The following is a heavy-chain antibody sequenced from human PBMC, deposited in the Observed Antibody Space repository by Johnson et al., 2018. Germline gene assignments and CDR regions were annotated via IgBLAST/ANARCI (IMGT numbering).Heavy chain of an antibody. CDR3: TRGVRTSKDTAFEI. J-gene: IGHJ3*02. D-gene: IGHD1-1*01. CDR1: GFTFSDYA. CDR2: MWSDGSNQ. Sequence: QVQLVQAGGGVVQPVGSLRLSCVASGFTFSDYAMHWVRQAPGKGLEWVAVMWSDGSNQYYADSGTDRFNISRDNSKNTLYLQMNSPRAEDTAVYYCTRGVRTSKDTAFEIWGQGTRVTVSS. V-gene: IGHV3-33*01.